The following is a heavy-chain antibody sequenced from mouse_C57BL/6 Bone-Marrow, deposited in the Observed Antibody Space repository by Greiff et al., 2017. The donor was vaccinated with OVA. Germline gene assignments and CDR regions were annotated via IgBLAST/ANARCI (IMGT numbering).Heavy chain of an antibody. J-gene: IGHJ2*01. D-gene: IGHD2-3*01. CDR2: IYPGSGNT. CDR3: ARPYDGYYEDFDY. Sequence: VQLQQSGAELVRPGASVKLSCKASGYTFTDYYINWVKQRPGQGLEWIARIYPGSGNTYYNEKFKGKATLTAEKSSSTAYMQLSSLTSEDSAVYFCARPYDGYYEDFDYWGQGTTLTVSS. CDR1: GYTFTDYY. V-gene: IGHV1-76*01.